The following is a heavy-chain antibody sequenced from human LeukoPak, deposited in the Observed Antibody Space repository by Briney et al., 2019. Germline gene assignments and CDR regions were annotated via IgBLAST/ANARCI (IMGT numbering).Heavy chain of an antibody. CDR1: GFTFSSYS. Sequence: GGSLRLSCAASGFTFSSYSMNWVRQAPGKGLEWVSSISSSSSYIYYSDSVKGRFTISRDNAKNSLYLQMNSLRAEDTAVYYCARDSAYDFWSGLSWFDPWGQGTLVTVSS. CDR3: ARDSAYDFWSGLSWFDP. CDR2: ISSSSSYI. V-gene: IGHV3-21*01. D-gene: IGHD3-3*01. J-gene: IGHJ5*02.